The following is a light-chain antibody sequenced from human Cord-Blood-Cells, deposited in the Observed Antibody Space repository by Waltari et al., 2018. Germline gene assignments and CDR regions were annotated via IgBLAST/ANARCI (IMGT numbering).Light chain of an antibody. CDR1: SSDGGGYNY. Sequence: QSALTPPASVSGSPGQSNTISCTGTSSDGGGYNYVPWYQQHPGKAPKLMIHDVSNRPSGVSNRFSGSKSGNTASLTISGLQAEDEADYYCSSYTSSSTLVFGGGTKLTVL. CDR2: DVS. V-gene: IGLV2-14*01. J-gene: IGLJ2*01. CDR3: SSYTSSSTLV.